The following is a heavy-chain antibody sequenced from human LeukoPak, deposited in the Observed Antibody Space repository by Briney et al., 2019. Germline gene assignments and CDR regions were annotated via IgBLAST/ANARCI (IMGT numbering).Heavy chain of an antibody. CDR3: AREVGMTYY. CDR2: ISSDESSK. J-gene: IGHJ4*02. D-gene: IGHD2-21*02. Sequence: PGRSLRLSCAASGFTFSSFAMHWVRQAPGKGLDWVAIISSDESSKYYADSVKGRFTISRDNPKNTLYLQMNSLRPEDTAVYYCAREVGMTYYWGQGTLVTVSS. V-gene: IGHV3-30-3*01. CDR1: GFTFSSFA.